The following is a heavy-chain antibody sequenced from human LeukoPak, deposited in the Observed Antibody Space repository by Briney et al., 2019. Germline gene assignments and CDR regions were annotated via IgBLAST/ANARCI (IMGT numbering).Heavy chain of an antibody. CDR3: ARDSYDNSGYYPGDTYYYYGMDV. CDR2: INPSGGST. D-gene: IGHD3-22*01. CDR1: GYTFTSYY. J-gene: IGHJ6*02. Sequence: ASVKVSCKASGYTFTSYYMHWVRQAPGQGLEWMGIINPSGGSTSYAQKFQGRVTMTRDTSTSTVYMELSSLRSEDTAVYYCARDSYDNSGYYPGDTYYYYGMDVWGQGTTVTVSS. V-gene: IGHV1-46*01.